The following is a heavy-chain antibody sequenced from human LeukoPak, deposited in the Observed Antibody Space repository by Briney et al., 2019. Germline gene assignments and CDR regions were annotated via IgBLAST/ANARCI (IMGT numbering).Heavy chain of an antibody. CDR1: GYTFTTYG. CDR2: IIPIFGTA. CDR3: ARWRHSSGYYFPDY. V-gene: IGHV1-69*13. Sequence: SLKVSCKTSGYTFTTYGISWLRQAPGQGLEWMGGIIPIFGTANYAQKFQGRVTITADESTSTAYMELSSLRSEDTAVYYCARWRHSSGYYFPDYWGQGTLVTVSS. J-gene: IGHJ4*02. D-gene: IGHD3-22*01.